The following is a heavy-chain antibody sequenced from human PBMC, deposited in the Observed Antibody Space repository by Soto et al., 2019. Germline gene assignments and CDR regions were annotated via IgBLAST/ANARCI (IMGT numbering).Heavy chain of an antibody. J-gene: IGHJ5*02. D-gene: IGHD2-15*01. V-gene: IGHV4-31*03. CDR2: IYYSGST. Sequence: SETLSLTCTVSGGSISNSSDLWGWIRQPPGKGLQWIGYIYYSGSTYYNPSLKSRVTISVDTSKNQFSLKLSSVTAADTAVYYCARDKGYRREFDPWGQGTLVTVSS. CDR3: ARDKGYRREFDP. CDR1: GGSISNSSDL.